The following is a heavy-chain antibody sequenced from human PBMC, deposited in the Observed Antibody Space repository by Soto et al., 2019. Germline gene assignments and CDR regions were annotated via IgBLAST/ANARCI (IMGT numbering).Heavy chain of an antibody. D-gene: IGHD5-12*01. CDR1: GFTFSSFG. CDR3: AKNTVGLSRYYYYGMDV. V-gene: IGHV3-30*18. J-gene: IGHJ6*02. Sequence: PGWSLRLSCAASGFTFSSFGIHWVRQAPGKGLEWVAVMAYDGSNEYYADSVRGRFTISRDNSKSTVYLQMNSLRPEDTAVYYCAKNTVGLSRYYYYGMDVWGQGTTVTVSS. CDR2: MAYDGSNE.